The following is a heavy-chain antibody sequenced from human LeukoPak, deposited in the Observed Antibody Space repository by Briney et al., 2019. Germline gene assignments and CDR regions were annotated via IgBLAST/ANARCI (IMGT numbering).Heavy chain of an antibody. J-gene: IGHJ4*02. CDR3: AIGGSGSGWNYFDY. Sequence: GESLEISFKGSGYNFTKYWIGWVRQKPGKGLEWMGIINLGDSDTRYSPSFQGQVTISADKSISTAYLQWSSLKASDTAMYYCAIGGSGSGWNYFDYWGQGTLVTVSS. V-gene: IGHV5-51*01. CDR1: GYNFTKYW. D-gene: IGHD6-19*01. CDR2: INLGDSDT.